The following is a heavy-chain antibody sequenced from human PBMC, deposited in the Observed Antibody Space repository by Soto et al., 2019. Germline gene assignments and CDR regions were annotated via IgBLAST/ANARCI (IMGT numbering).Heavy chain of an antibody. V-gene: IGHV4-34*01. Sequence: SETLSLTCTVSGGSITSSYWSWIRQPPGKGLEWIGEINHSGSTNYNPSLKSRVTISVHTSKNQFSLKLSSVTAADTAVYYCARARKGSGSDYYYHYGMDVWGKGTTVTVSS. CDR3: ARARKGSGSDYYYHYGMDV. J-gene: IGHJ6*04. CDR1: GGSITSSY. D-gene: IGHD3-3*01. CDR2: INHSGST.